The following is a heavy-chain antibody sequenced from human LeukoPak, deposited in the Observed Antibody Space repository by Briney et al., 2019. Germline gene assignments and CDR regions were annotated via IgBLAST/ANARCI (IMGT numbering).Heavy chain of an antibody. V-gene: IGHV1-18*04. CDR3: ARENPVTHDY. J-gene: IGHJ4*02. CDR1: GYTFTGYY. CDR2: ISAYNGNA. Sequence: GASVKVSCKASGYTFTGYYMHWVRQAPGQGLEWMGWISAYNGNANYAQKLQGRVTMTTDTSTSTAYMELRSLRSDDTAVYYCARENPVTHDYWGQGTLVTVSS. D-gene: IGHD4-23*01.